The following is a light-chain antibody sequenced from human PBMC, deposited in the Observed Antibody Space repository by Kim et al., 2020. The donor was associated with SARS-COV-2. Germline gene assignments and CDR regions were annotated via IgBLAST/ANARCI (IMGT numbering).Light chain of an antibody. CDR2: DAS. CDR1: QDISNY. J-gene: IGKJ2*01. V-gene: IGKV1-33*01. CDR3: QQYDNLPIT. Sequence: DFQMTQSPSSLSASVGDRVTITCQASQDISNYLNWYQQKPGKAPKLLIYDASNLETGVPSRFSGSGSGTDFTFTISSLQPEDIATYYCQQYDNLPITFGPGTKLEI.